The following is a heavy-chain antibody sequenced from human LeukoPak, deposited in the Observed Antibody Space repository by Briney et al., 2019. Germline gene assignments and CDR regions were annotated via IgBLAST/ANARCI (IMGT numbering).Heavy chain of an antibody. Sequence: GGSLRLSCAASRFTFSSYWMHWVRQAPGKGLVWVSRINSDGSRTDYADSVKGRFTVSRDNAKNTLYLQMDSLRAEDTAVYYCARGLGVAGTTPLGYWGQGTLVTVSS. V-gene: IGHV3-74*01. CDR1: RFTFSSYW. D-gene: IGHD6-19*01. J-gene: IGHJ4*02. CDR2: INSDGSRT. CDR3: ARGLGVAGTTPLGY.